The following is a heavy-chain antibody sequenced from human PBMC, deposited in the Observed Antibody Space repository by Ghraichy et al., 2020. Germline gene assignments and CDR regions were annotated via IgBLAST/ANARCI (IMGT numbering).Heavy chain of an antibody. CDR1: GFTFDDYA. V-gene: IGHV3-20*04. Sequence: GGSLRLSCAASGFTFDDYAMSWVRQVPGKGLEWVSVINWNGGTIGYADSVKGRFTVSRDNAKNSLYLQLNSLRAEDTALYYCARGRVVAGWGAFDFWGQGTMVTVSS. J-gene: IGHJ3*01. CDR3: ARGRVVAGWGAFDF. D-gene: IGHD6-19*01. CDR2: INWNGGTI.